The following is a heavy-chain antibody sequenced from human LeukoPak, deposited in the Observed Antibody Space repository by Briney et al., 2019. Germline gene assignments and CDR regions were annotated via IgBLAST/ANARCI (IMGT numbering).Heavy chain of an antibody. J-gene: IGHJ4*02. CDR2: ISAYNGNT. CDR1: GYTFTSYG. Sequence: ASVKVSCKASGYTFTSYGISWVRQAPGQWLEWMGWISAYNGNTNYAQKLQGRVTMATDTSTSTAYMELRSLRSDDTAVYYCARSPFNFEVVLAANFDYWGQGTLVTVSS. CDR3: ARSPFNFEVVLAANFDY. V-gene: IGHV1-18*01. D-gene: IGHD2-2*01.